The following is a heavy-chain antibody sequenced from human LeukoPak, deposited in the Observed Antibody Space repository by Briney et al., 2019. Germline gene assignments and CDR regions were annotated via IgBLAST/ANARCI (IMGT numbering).Heavy chain of an antibody. CDR1: GFTFSKYA. Sequence: GGSLRLSCAASGFTFSKYAMSWVRQAPGKGLEWVSGISGSGGSTYYADSVKGRFIISRDNSKNTLYLQMNSLRAEDTAVYYCHCSGGNCYTPWGQATLVTVSS. J-gene: IGHJ5*02. CDR3: HCSGGNCYTP. V-gene: IGHV3-23*01. CDR2: ISGSGGST. D-gene: IGHD2-15*01.